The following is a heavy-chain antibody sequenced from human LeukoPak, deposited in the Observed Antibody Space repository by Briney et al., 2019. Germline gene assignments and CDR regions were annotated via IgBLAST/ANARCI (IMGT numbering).Heavy chain of an antibody. CDR1: GGSISSSSYY. J-gene: IGHJ4*02. CDR2: IYYSGST. V-gene: IGHV4-39*07. CDR3: ARDPGDSSGYYSY. D-gene: IGHD3-22*01. Sequence: KTSETLSLTCTVSGGSISSSSYYWSWIRQPPGKGPEWIGSIYYSGSTYYNPSLKSRVTISVDTSKNQFSLKLSSVTAADTAVYYCARDPGDSSGYYSYWGQGTLVTVSS.